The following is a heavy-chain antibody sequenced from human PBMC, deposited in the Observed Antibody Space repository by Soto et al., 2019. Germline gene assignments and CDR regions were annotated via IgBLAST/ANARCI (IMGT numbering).Heavy chain of an antibody. J-gene: IGHJ5*02. V-gene: IGHV4-59*06. Sequence: SETLSLTCSVSGSSMTTYYWHWIRQAPGKGLEWIGYIYYSGFTYYNPSLKSRVTILVDTSKNQFSLKLSSVTAADTAVYYCARSVFPWGQGTLVTVSS. CDR2: IYYSGFT. CDR3: ARSVFP. CDR1: GSSMTTYY.